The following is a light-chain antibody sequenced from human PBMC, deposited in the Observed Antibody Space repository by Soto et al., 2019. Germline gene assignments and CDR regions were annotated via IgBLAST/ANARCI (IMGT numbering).Light chain of an antibody. J-gene: IGLJ2*01. CDR2: KDS. Sequence: SYELTQSPSVSVSPGQTARITCSGDALPKQYAYWYQQKPGQAPVLVIYKDSERPSGIPERFSGSSSGTTVTLTISGVQAEDEADYYCQSADSSGTYVVFGGGTKLTV. CDR3: QSADSSGTYVV. CDR1: ALPKQY. V-gene: IGLV3-25*03.